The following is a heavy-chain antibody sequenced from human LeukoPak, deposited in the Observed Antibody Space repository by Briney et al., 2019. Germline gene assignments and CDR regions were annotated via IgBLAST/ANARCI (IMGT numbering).Heavy chain of an antibody. V-gene: IGHV1-69*13. CDR3: ARGRPGDHSAFDI. CDR2: TIPIFGTA. J-gene: IGHJ3*02. Sequence: GASVMVSCKASGGTFSSYAINWVRQAPGQGLEWMGGTIPIFGTANYAQKFQGRVTITADESTSTAYMELSSLRSEDTAVYYCARGRPGDHSAFDIWGQGTMVTVS. CDR1: GGTFSSYA. D-gene: IGHD7-27*01.